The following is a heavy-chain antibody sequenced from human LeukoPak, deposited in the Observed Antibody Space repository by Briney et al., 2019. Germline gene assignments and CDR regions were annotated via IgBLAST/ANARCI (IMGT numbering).Heavy chain of an antibody. Sequence: SETLSLTCTVSGGSISTSNYYWGWIRQPPGKGLEWIGEINHSGSTNYNPSLKSRVTISVDTSKNQFSLKLSSVTAADTAVYYCARASGDYVGYWGQGTLVTVSS. CDR1: GGSISTSNYY. CDR2: INHSGST. J-gene: IGHJ4*02. CDR3: ARASGDYVGY. V-gene: IGHV4-39*07. D-gene: IGHD4-17*01.